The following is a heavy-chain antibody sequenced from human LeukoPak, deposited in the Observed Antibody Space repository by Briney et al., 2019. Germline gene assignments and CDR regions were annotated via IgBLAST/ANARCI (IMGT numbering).Heavy chain of an antibody. CDR2: IYYSGST. J-gene: IGHJ6*03. V-gene: IGHV4-39*07. D-gene: IGHD1-26*01. CDR1: GGSISSSSYY. Sequence: PSETLSLTCTVSGGSISSSSYYWGWIRQPPGKGLEWIGSIYYSGSTYYSPSLNSRVTISVDTSKNQFSLKLSSVTAADTAIYYCARAKYSGSHYYYYYMDVWGKGTTVTVSS. CDR3: ARAKYSGSHYYYYYMDV.